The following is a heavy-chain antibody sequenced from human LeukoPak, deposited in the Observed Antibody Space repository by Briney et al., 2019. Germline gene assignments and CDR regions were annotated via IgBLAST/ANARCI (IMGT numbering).Heavy chain of an antibody. D-gene: IGHD6-6*01. CDR1: GGSITVYY. V-gene: IGHV4-59*12. CDR3: ARGGSRSYTSSTLDY. CDR2: ISYSGST. Sequence: SETLSLTXSVSGGSITVYYWNWIRQSPGKGLEWIGSISYSGSTNYNPSLKSRVTITKDTSKTRFPLKVSAVTAADTAMYYGARGGSRSYTSSTLDYWGQGTLVTVSS. J-gene: IGHJ4*02.